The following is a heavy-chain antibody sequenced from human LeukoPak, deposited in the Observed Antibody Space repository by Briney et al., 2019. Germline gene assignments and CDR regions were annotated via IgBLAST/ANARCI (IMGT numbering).Heavy chain of an antibody. J-gene: IGHJ4*02. CDR2: ISGSGVST. V-gene: IGHV3-23*01. Sequence: GGSLRLSCAASGFIFSSYVMNWVRQAPGKGLEWVAVISGSGVSTYYADSVKGRFTISRDNSKNMLYLQMNSLRAKDTSVYYCASVTGTVDYWGQGTLVTVSS. CDR1: GFIFSSYV. D-gene: IGHD1-1*01. CDR3: ASVTGTVDY.